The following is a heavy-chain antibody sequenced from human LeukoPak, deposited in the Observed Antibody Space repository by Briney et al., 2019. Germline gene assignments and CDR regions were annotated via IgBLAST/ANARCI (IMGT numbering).Heavy chain of an antibody. CDR3: AKVGSGLRYFDWLSSYYFDY. CDR1: GFTFSIYG. CDR2: IRYAGINK. Sequence: GGSLRLSCATSGFTFSIYGMHWVRQAPGKGLEWVAFIRYAGINKYYADSVKGRFTISRDNSKNTLYLQMNSLRAEDTAVYYCAKVGSGLRYFDWLSSYYFDYWGQGTLVTVSS. J-gene: IGHJ4*02. D-gene: IGHD3-9*01. V-gene: IGHV3-30*02.